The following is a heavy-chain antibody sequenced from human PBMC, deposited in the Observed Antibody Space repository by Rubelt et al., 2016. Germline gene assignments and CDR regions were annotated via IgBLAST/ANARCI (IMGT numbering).Heavy chain of an antibody. CDR3: ARGATVTIGWYFDL. V-gene: IGHV3-53*04. Sequence: EVQLLESGGGLVQPGGSLRLSCAASGFTFSSYAMSWVRQAPGKGLEWVSVIYSGGSTYYADSVKGRFTISRHNSKNTLYLQMNSLRAEDTAVYYCARGATVTIGWYFDLWGRGTLVTVSS. CDR1: GFTFSSYA. CDR2: IYSGGST. D-gene: IGHD4-17*01. J-gene: IGHJ2*01.